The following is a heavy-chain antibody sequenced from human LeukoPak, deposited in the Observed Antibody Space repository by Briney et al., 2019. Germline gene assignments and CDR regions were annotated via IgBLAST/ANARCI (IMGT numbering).Heavy chain of an antibody. Sequence: GGSLRLSCAASGFTFSSYAMTWVRQAPGKGLEWVSTISGRGDSTYYADSVKGRFTISRDNSRNTLYLQMNTLRAEDTAVYYCAKAIAALVWYFDLWGRGTLVTVSS. CDR2: ISGRGDST. J-gene: IGHJ2*01. V-gene: IGHV3-23*01. CDR1: GFTFSSYA. CDR3: AKAIAALVWYFDL. D-gene: IGHD6-13*01.